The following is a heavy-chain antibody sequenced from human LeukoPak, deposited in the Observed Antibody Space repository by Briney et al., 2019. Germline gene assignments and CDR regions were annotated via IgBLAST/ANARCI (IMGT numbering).Heavy chain of an antibody. Sequence: SETLSLTCTVSGGSISTFYWSWLRQPPGKGLEWIGYIFQTGHSNYNPSLKGRVTISVGTSKNQLSLKLYSVTVADTAIYYCARHPFSDGFDFWGQGTMVTVSS. J-gene: IGHJ3*01. CDR3: ARHPFSDGFDF. CDR2: IFQTGHS. CDR1: GGSISTFY. V-gene: IGHV4-59*08.